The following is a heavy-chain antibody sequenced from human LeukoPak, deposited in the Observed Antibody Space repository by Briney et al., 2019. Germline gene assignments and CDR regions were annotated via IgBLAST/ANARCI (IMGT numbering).Heavy chain of an antibody. CDR3: ARHEKTAAGRSLAY. J-gene: IGHJ4*02. V-gene: IGHV5-51*01. D-gene: IGHD6-13*01. CDR1: GYSFTNYW. CDR2: IYPDNSET. Sequence: GESLKISRKGSGYSFTNYWIGWVRQMPGEGLEWMGIIYPDNSETMYSPSFQGQVTFSADKSISIVYLQWSSLKASDTAIYYCARHEKTAAGRSLAYWGQGTLVSVSS.